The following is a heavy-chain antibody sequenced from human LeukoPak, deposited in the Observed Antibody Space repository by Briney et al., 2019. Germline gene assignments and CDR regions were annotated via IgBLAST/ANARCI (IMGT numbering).Heavy chain of an antibody. J-gene: IGHJ4*02. CDR3: ARAVVLYYDGSGYSTRFDY. D-gene: IGHD3-22*01. Sequence: PSETLSLTCTISGGSISSDYWSWIRQPPGKGLEWIGYIYYSGRTYYNPSLKSRITISVDTSKNRFSLKLSSVTAADTAMYYCARAVVLYYDGSGYSTRFDYLGQGTLVTVSS. CDR1: GGSISSDY. V-gene: IGHV4-59*01. CDR2: IYYSGRT.